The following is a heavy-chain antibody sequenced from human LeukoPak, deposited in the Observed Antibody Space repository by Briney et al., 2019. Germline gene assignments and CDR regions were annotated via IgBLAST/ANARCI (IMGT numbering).Heavy chain of an antibody. CDR2: IYYSETT. D-gene: IGHD5/OR15-5a*01. V-gene: IGHV4-39*01. Sequence: SETLSLTCTVSGGSISSTAYYWDWIRQPPGKGLEWIGSIYYSETTYYNSSLKSRVTISLNTSKNQFSLRLTSVTAADTAVYYCARQVSDYYYYYIDVWGKGATVTVSS. CDR1: GGSISSTAYY. CDR3: ARQVSDYYYYYIDV. J-gene: IGHJ6*03.